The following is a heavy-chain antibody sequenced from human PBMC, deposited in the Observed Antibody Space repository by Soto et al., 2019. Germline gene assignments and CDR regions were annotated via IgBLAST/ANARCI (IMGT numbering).Heavy chain of an antibody. Sequence: QVQLVESGGGVVQPGRSLRLSCAASGFTFSSYAMHWVRQAPGKGLEWVAVISYDGSNKYYADSVKGRFTTSRDNSKNTLYLQMNSLRAEDTAVYYCARGVETTTGHYYYYYGMDVWGQGTTVTVSS. J-gene: IGHJ6*02. CDR1: GFTFSSYA. V-gene: IGHV3-30-3*01. D-gene: IGHD4-17*01. CDR2: ISYDGSNK. CDR3: ARGVETTTGHYYYYYGMDV.